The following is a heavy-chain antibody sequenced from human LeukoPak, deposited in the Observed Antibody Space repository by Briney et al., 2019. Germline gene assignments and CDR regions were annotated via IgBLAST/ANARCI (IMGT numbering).Heavy chain of an antibody. CDR2: IYYSGST. D-gene: IGHD6-13*01. J-gene: IGHJ5*02. CDR1: GGSISSYY. V-gene: IGHV4-59*01. CDR3: ARARGKSSSWPLDLYNWFDP. Sequence: KTSETLSLACTVSGGSISSYYWSWIRQPPGKGLEWIGYIYYSGSTNYNPSLKSRVTISVDTSKNQFSLKLSSVTAADTAVYYCARARGKSSSWPLDLYNWFDPWGQGTLVTVSS.